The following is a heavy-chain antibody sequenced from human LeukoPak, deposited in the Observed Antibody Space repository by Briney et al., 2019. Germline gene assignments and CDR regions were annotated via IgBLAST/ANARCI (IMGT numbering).Heavy chain of an antibody. V-gene: IGHV1-69*06. D-gene: IGHD3-22*01. CDR3: ARGASLSSGYYFY. CDR1: GGTFSSYD. CDR2: IMPMFGKA. Sequence: GSSVKVSCKASGGTFSSYDISWVRQAPGQGLEWMGGIMPMFGKANYAQKFQGRVTTTADKATSTAYMELSSLRSEDTAVYYCARGASLSSGYYFYWGQGTLVTVSS. J-gene: IGHJ4*02.